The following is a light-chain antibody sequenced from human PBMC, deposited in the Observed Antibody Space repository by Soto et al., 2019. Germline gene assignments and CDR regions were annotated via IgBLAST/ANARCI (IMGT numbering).Light chain of an antibody. CDR2: AAS. J-gene: IGKJ1*01. Sequence: DIQKTQSPSSLSSSVGDRVTITGRASQIISTYLNWYQQRAGLAPRLLIYAASSLQSGVPPRFSGSGSGTDFTLTISSLQPEDFATYFCQQTYSAPPTFGQGTKVDIK. V-gene: IGKV1-39*01. CDR1: QIISTY. CDR3: QQTYSAPPT.